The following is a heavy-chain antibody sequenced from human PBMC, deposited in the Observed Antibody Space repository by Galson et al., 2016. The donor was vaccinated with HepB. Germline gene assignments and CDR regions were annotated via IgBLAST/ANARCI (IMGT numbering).Heavy chain of an antibody. CDR1: GGTFSTYA. Sequence: SVKVSCKASGGTFSTYAISWVRQAPGQGLEWMGRIIPIFGTANYALKFQGRATITADEYTSTAYMELSSLRSEVTAVYYCARVLEGPYNWFDPWGQGTLVTVSS. V-gene: IGHV1-69*13. CDR2: IIPIFGTA. CDR3: ARVLEGPYNWFDP. J-gene: IGHJ5*02.